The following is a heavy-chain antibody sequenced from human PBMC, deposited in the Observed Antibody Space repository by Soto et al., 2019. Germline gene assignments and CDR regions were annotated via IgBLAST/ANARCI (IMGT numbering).Heavy chain of an antibody. CDR3: ARGEGGYCTNGVCYNYYYYYGMDV. J-gene: IGHJ6*02. D-gene: IGHD2-8*01. CDR1: GYTFTGYY. CDR2: INPNSGGT. V-gene: IGHV1-2*04. Sequence: ASVKVSCKASGYTFTGYYMHWVRQAPGQGLEWMGWINPNSGGTNYAQKFQGWVTMTRDTSISTAYMELSRLRSDDTAVYYCARGEGGYCTNGVCYNYYYYYGMDVCGQGTTVTVSS.